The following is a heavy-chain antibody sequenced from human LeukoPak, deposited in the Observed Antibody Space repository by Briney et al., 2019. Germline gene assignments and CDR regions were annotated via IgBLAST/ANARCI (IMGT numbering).Heavy chain of an antibody. V-gene: IGHV3-30*01. CDR3: ARGATSFDY. J-gene: IGHJ4*02. D-gene: IGHD1-26*01. CDR1: GFTFSSYA. Sequence: GGSLRLSCAASGFTFSSYAMHWVRQAPGKGLEWVAVISYDGSNKYYADSVKGRFAISRDNSKNTLYLQMNSLRAEDTAVYYCARGATSFDYWGQGTLVTVSS. CDR2: ISYDGSNK.